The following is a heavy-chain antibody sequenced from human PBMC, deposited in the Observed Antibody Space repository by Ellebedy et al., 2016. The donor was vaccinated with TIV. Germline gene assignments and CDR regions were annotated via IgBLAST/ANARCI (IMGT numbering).Heavy chain of an antibody. CDR2: IIPILGIA. J-gene: IGHJ4*02. CDR1: GYTFTSYA. V-gene: IGHV1-69*04. Sequence: SVKVSXXASGYTFTSYAISWVRQAPGQGLEWMGRIIPILGIANYAQKFQGRVTITADKSTSTAYMELSSLRSEDTAVYYCATLDTMVRGASGFDYWGQGTLVTVSS. CDR3: ATLDTMVRGASGFDY. D-gene: IGHD3-10*01.